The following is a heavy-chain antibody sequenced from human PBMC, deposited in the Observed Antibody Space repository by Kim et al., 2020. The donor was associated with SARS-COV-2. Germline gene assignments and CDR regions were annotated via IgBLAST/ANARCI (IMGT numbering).Heavy chain of an antibody. V-gene: IGHV4-4*02. CDR1: GGSISSSNW. CDR3: ATENCSTSCQLDY. CDR2: IYHSGST. D-gene: IGHD2-2*01. Sequence: SETLSLTCAVSGGSISSSNWWSWVRQPPGKGLEWIGEIYHSGSTNYNPSLKSRVTISVDKSKNQFSLKLSSVTAADTAVYYCATENCSTSCQLDYWGQGTLVTVSS. J-gene: IGHJ4*02.